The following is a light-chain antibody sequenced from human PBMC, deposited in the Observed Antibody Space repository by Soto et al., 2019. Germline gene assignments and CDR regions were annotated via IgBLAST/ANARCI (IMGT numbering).Light chain of an antibody. V-gene: IGKV1-12*01. CDR3: QQDNSFPWT. Sequence: DIQMTQSPSSVSASVGDRVTITCRASQGIGSWLAWYQQKPWKAPKLLIYAASSLQSRVTSRFSGSGSGTDFTLTISSPQPEDFATYYCQQDNSFPWTFGHGTKVEIK. J-gene: IGKJ1*01. CDR1: QGIGSW. CDR2: AAS.